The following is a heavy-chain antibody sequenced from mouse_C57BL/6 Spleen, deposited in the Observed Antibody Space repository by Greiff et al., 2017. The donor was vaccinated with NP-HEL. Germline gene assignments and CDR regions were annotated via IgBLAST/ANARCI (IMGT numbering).Heavy chain of an antibody. Sequence: EVQRVESGPELVKPGASVKIPCKASGYTFTDYNMDWVKQSHGKSLEWIGDINPNNGGTIYNQKFKGKATLTVDKSSSTAYMELRSLTSEDTAVYYCARNYGSSYWYFDVWGTGTTVTVSS. CDR2: INPNNGGT. CDR1: GYTFTDYN. D-gene: IGHD1-1*01. J-gene: IGHJ1*03. CDR3: ARNYGSSYWYFDV. V-gene: IGHV1-18*01.